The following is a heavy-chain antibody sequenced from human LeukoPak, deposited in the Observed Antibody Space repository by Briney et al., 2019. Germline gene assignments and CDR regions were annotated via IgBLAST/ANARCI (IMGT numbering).Heavy chain of an antibody. Sequence: GGSLRLSCAASGLTFSSHWMHWVRQAPGKGLVWVSRITNDGSSTTYADSVKGRFTISRDNAKNMLYLQVNSLRAEDTAVYYCAKDAPTIYYYYGMDVWGQGTTVTVSS. CDR3: AKDAPTIYYYYGMDV. CDR1: GLTFSSHW. V-gene: IGHV3-74*01. D-gene: IGHD5-24*01. CDR2: ITNDGSST. J-gene: IGHJ6*02.